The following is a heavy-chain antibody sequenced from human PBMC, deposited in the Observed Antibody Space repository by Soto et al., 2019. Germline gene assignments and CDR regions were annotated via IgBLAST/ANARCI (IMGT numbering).Heavy chain of an antibody. D-gene: IGHD4-17*01. CDR1: GFTISSYN. Sequence: GGSLRLSCAASGFTISSYNMNWVRQAPGMGLEWISYISRSSKTIHYADSVKGRFTISRDNAKNSLHLQMNSLRAEDTTVYYCARDAKNPDYSDLNYFDSWGQGALVTVSS. CDR3: ARDAKNPDYSDLNYFDS. V-gene: IGHV3-48*01. CDR2: ISRSSKTI. J-gene: IGHJ4*02.